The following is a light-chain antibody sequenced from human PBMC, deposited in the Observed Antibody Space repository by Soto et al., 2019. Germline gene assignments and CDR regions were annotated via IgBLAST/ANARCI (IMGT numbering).Light chain of an antibody. V-gene: IGLV7-46*01. CDR1: TGAVTSGHY. J-gene: IGLJ2*01. Sequence: QAVVTQEPSLTVSPGGTVTLTCGSSTGAVTSGHYPYWFQQKPGQAPRTLIYDTSNKHSWTPARFSGSLLGGKAALTLSGAQPEDEAEYYCLLSPGVVFGGGTKLTVL. CDR2: DTS. CDR3: LLSPGVV.